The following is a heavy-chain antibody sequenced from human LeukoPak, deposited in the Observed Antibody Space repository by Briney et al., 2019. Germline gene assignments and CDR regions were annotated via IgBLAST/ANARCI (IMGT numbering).Heavy chain of an antibody. CDR2: ISAGNGNT. Sequence: AAVKVSCKACGCTFPSYAMHWVRQAAGQRLEWMGWISAGNGNTKYSQKFQGRVTITRDTSASTAYMELSSLRSEDTAVYYCARASYYYDSSGGDYWGQGTLVTVSS. J-gene: IGHJ4*02. V-gene: IGHV1-3*01. D-gene: IGHD3-22*01. CDR3: ARASYYYDSSGGDY. CDR1: GCTFPSYA.